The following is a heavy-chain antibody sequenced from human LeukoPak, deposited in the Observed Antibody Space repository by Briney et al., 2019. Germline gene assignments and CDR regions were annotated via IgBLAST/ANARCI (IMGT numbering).Heavy chain of an antibody. CDR2: ISDSGGT. J-gene: IGHJ4*02. CDR3: ARLNVRPAMVRGVLDY. CDR1: GGSFSGYY. D-gene: IGHD3-10*01. Sequence: PSETLSLTCAVYGGSFSGYYWSWIRQPPGKGLEWIGSISDSGGTYYNPSLKSRITISVDTSKNQFSLKLSSVTAADTALYYCARLNVRPAMVRGVLDYWGQGTLVTVSS. V-gene: IGHV4-34*01.